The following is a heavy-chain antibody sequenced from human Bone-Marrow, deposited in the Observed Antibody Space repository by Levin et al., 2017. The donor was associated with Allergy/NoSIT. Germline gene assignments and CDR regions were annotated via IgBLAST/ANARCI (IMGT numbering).Heavy chain of an antibody. CDR1: GFNFDNYA. V-gene: IGHV3-9*01. D-gene: IGHD1-1*01. CDR3: EKAPGYATGKGYFQH. CDR2: ISWNSGTI. Sequence: PGGSLRLSCAASGFNFDNYAMHWVRLVPGKGLEWVSGISWNSGTIGYADSVKGRFTISRDSAKSSLYLEMNSLRAEDAALYYCEKAPGYATGKGYFQHWGQGTLVTLSS. J-gene: IGHJ1*01.